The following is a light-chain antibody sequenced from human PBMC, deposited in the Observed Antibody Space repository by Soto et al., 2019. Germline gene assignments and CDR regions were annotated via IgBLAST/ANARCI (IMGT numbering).Light chain of an antibody. CDR3: QQYYSTPFT. Sequence: DIVMTQSPDSLAVSLGERATINCKSSQSVLYSSNNKNYLAWYQQKPGQPPKLLIYWASTRESGVPDRFSGSGSGTDFTLTISSRQAEDVAVYYCQQYYSTPFTFGGGTKVEIK. J-gene: IGKJ4*01. CDR1: QSVLYSSNNKNY. V-gene: IGKV4-1*01. CDR2: WAS.